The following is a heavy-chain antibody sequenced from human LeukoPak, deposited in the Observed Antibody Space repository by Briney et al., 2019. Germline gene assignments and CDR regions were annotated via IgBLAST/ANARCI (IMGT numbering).Heavy chain of an antibody. CDR2: INGSGGST. CDR3: AKHGDCSSTSCYTDDAFDI. Sequence: RGSLRLSCAASGFTFSSYAMSWVRQAPGKGLEWVSAINGSGGSTYYADSVKGRFTISRDNSKNTLYLQMNSLRAEDTAVYYCAKHGDCSSTSCYTDDAFDIWGQGTMVTVSS. CDR1: GFTFSSYA. D-gene: IGHD2-2*02. V-gene: IGHV3-23*01. J-gene: IGHJ3*02.